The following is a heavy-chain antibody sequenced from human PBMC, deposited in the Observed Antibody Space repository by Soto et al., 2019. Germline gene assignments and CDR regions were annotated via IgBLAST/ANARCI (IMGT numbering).Heavy chain of an antibody. CDR3: ARISEEYSGYDRVRAYDAFDI. CDR1: GFSLSNARMC. V-gene: IGHV2-26*01. CDR2: IFSNDEK. D-gene: IGHD5-12*01. Sequence: QVTLKESGPVLVKPTETLTLTCTVSGFSLSNARMCVSWIRQPPGKALEWLAHIFSNDEKSYSTLRKSRLTISKDTSKSQVVLTMTNMDPVDTATYYCARISEEYSGYDRVRAYDAFDIWGQGTMVTVSS. J-gene: IGHJ3*02.